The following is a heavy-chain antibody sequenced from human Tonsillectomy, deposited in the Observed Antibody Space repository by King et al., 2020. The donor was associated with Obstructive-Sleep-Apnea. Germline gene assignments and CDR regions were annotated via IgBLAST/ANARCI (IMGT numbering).Heavy chain of an antibody. J-gene: IGHJ5*02. D-gene: IGHD3-16*01. CDR1: GFTFSSYW. CDR3: TRDGRGDYGWNWFDP. Sequence: EVQLVESGGGLVQPGGSLRLSCAASGFTFSSYWMHWVRQTPGKGLVWVSRINSAGSIITYADSVKGRFTMSRDNAKNTLYLQMNSLRAEDTAVYYCTRDGRGDYGWNWFDPWGQGTLVTVSS. CDR2: INSAGSII. V-gene: IGHV3-74*01.